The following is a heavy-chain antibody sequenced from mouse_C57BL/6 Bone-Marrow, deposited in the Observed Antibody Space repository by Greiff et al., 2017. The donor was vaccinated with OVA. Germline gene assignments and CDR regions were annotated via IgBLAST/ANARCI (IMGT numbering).Heavy chain of an antibody. D-gene: IGHD1-1*01. CDR2: IWSGGST. J-gene: IGHJ1*03. Sequence: QVQLQQSGPGLVQPSQSLSITCTVSGFSLTSYGVHWVSQSPGKGLEWLGVIWSGGSTDYNAAFISRLSTSKVNSTCQAFFILNSLHADETAIYYCAREFPLIATVGAHWYFDVWGTGTTVTVSS. CDR1: GFSLTSYG. CDR3: AREFPLIATVGAHWYFDV. V-gene: IGHV2-2*01.